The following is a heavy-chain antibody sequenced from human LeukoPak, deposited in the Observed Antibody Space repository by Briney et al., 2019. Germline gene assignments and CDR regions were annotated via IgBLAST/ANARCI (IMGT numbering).Heavy chain of an antibody. CDR2: ISGSGGSI. V-gene: IGHV3-23*01. CDR3: AKTALTYYYDSSGYYMDPWFDY. D-gene: IGHD3-22*01. Sequence: GGSLRLSCAASGFTFSSYAMSWVRQAPGKGLEWVSAISGSGGSIYYADSVKGRFTISRDNSKNTLYLQMNSLRAEDTAVYYCAKTALTYYYDSSGYYMDPWFDYWGQGTLVTVSS. J-gene: IGHJ4*02. CDR1: GFTFSSYA.